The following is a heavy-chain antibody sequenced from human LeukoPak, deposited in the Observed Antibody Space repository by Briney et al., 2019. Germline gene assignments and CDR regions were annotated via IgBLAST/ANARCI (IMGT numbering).Heavy chain of an antibody. J-gene: IGHJ3*02. CDR2: ISYDGSNE. Sequence: PGRSLRLSCAASGFTFSRYTMHWVRQAPGKGLEWVAVISYDGSNEYYADSVKGRFTISRDNSKNTLYFQMNSLRAEDSAVYYCASGALSGELLGAFDIWGQGTMVTVSS. CDR3: ASGALSGELLGAFDI. CDR1: GFTFSRYT. V-gene: IGHV3-30*14. D-gene: IGHD3-10*02.